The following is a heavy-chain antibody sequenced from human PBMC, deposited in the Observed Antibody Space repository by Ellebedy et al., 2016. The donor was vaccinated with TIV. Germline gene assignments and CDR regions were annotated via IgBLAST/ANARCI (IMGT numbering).Heavy chain of an antibody. CDR1: GFTFTTYA. J-gene: IGHJ5*02. CDR2: IGTGGNT. CDR3: AKDRGAITYCFDP. D-gene: IGHD2-21*01. V-gene: IGHV3-23*01. Sequence: PGGSLRLSCAASGFTFTTYAMHWVRQAPGKGLEWVSGIGTGGNTFYADSVRGRFTISRDTSKNTVFLQMNSLRAEDTAVYYCAKDRGAITYCFDPWGQGTLVTVSS.